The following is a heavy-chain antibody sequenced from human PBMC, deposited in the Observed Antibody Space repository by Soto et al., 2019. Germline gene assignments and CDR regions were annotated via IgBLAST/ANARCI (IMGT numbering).Heavy chain of an antibody. CDR3: ARRSGRGRWDY. J-gene: IGHJ4*02. CDR1: GGSISSSSYY. CDR2: IYYSGST. V-gene: IGHV4-39*01. Sequence: QLQLQESGPGLVKPSETLSLTCTVSGGSISSSSYYWGWIRQPPGKGLEWIGSIYYSGSTYYNPSLKSRVTISVDTSKNQFSLKLSSVTAADTAVYYCARRSGRGRWDYWGQGTLVTVSS. D-gene: IGHD2-15*01.